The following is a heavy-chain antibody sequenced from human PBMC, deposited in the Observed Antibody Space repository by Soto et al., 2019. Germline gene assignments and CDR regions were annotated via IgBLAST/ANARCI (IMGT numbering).Heavy chain of an antibody. J-gene: IGHJ4*02. CDR3: AIRVSYYDSSGYFDY. CDR2: INSDGSST. V-gene: IGHV3-74*01. CDR1: GFTFSSYW. Sequence: GGSLRLSCAASGFTFSSYWMHWVRQAPGKGLVWVSRINSDGSSTSYADSVKGRFTISRDNAKNTLYLQMNSLRAEDTAVYYFAIRVSYYDSSGYFDYWGKGPLVTVSS. D-gene: IGHD3-22*01.